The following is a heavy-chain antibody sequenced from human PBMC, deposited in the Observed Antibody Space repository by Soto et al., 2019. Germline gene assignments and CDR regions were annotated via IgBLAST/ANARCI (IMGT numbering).Heavy chain of an antibody. Sequence: QVQLVESGGGLVKPGESLRLSCAASGFTLSDYYMTWVRQTPGKGLEWISYISSTGGTVNYADSVKGRFTISRDNIKNSLFLQMTCLRDEDTAVYYCARDGLDYYGLDVWGQGTTVTVSS. CDR2: ISSTGGTV. V-gene: IGHV3-11*01. J-gene: IGHJ6*02. CDR1: GFTLSDYY. CDR3: ARDGLDYYGLDV.